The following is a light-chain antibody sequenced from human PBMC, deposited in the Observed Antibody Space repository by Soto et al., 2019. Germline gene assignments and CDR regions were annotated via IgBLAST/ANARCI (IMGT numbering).Light chain of an antibody. CDR1: QSVSSNY. CDR3: QQYDSSARYT. V-gene: IGKV3-20*01. Sequence: VVLTQSPVTLSLSPGERASLSCRASQSVSSNYLAWYQQKPGQAPRLLIYGTSSRATGIPGRFRGSGSGTDFTLTISRLEPEGLAVYYCQQYDSSARYTFGQGARLEIK. CDR2: GTS. J-gene: IGKJ2*01.